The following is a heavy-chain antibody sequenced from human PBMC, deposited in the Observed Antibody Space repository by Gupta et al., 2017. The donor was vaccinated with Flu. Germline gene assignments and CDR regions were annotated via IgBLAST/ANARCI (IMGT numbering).Heavy chain of an antibody. CDR3: ARDPGTSSGGYDDDAFDI. Sequence: QVQLVQSGAEVKKPGASVKVSCKASGYTFPSHAMHWVRQAPGQRLEWMGWITTGNGNTKYSQNFQGRVTLTRDTSASTAYMELSSLRSEDSAVYYCARDPGTSSGGYDDDAFDIWGQGTMVTVSS. D-gene: IGHD6-19*01. J-gene: IGHJ3*02. CDR2: ITTGNGNT. V-gene: IGHV1-3*04. CDR1: GYTFPSHA.